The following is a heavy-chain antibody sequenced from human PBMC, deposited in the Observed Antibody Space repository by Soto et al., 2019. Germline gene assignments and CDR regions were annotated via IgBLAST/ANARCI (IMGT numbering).Heavy chain of an antibody. J-gene: IGHJ4*02. Sequence: GGSLRLSCAASGFTFSSDWMHWVRQAPGKGLVWVSRINTDGSGTSYADSVKGRFTISRDNAKNTLYLQMNSLRDEDSAVYYCVTDLNWQGHWGQGTLVTVSS. CDR2: INTDGSGT. CDR1: GFTFSSDW. V-gene: IGHV3-74*01. CDR3: VTDLNWQGH.